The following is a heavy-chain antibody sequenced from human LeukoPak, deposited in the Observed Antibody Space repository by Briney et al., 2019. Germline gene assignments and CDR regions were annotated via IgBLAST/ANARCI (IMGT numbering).Heavy chain of an antibody. J-gene: IGHJ4*02. CDR1: EYTFTSYA. CDR2: ISAYNGNT. CDR3: ATGTNSDY. Sequence: ASVKVSCKASEYTFTSYAMNWVRQAPGQGLEWMGWISAYNGNTNYAQKLQGRVTMTTDTSTSTAYMELRSLRSDDTAVYYCATGTNSDYWGQGTLVTVSS. D-gene: IGHD1-26*01. V-gene: IGHV1-18*01.